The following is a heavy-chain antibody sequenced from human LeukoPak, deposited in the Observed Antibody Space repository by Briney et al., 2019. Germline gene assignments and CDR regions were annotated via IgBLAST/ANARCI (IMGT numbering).Heavy chain of an antibody. CDR2: IYYSGST. J-gene: IGHJ5*02. D-gene: IGHD2-2*01. CDR3: ARGYCSSTSCYPGWFDP. V-gene: IGHV4-59*12. CDR1: GGSISSYY. Sequence: SETLSLTCTVSGGSISSYYWSWIRQPPGKGLEWIGYIYYSGSTNYNPSLKSRVTISVDTSKNQFSLKLSSVTAADTAVYYCARGYCSSTSCYPGWFDPWGQGTLVTVSS.